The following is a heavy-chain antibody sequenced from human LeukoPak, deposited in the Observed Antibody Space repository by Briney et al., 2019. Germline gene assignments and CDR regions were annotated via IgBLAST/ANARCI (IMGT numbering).Heavy chain of an antibody. D-gene: IGHD6-19*01. V-gene: IGHV3-30*18. J-gene: IGHJ6*03. CDR2: ISYDGSNK. CDR3: AKDRGAVAGVMDV. CDR1: GFTFRSYG. Sequence: GGSLRLSCAASGFTFRSYGIHWVRQAPGKGLEWVAVISYDGSNKNYAVSVKGRFTISRDNSKNTVFLQMNSLRAEDTAVYYCAKDRGAVAGVMDVWGKGTTVTISS.